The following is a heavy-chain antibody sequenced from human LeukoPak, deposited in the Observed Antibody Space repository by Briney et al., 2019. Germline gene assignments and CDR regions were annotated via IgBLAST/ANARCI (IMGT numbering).Heavy chain of an antibody. Sequence: SETLSLTCTVSGGSISSSSYYWGWIRQPPGKGLEWIGSIYYSGSTYYNPSLKSRVTISVDTSKNQFSLKLSSVTAADTAVYYCARRVRGALDYWGQGTLVTVSS. CDR2: IYYSGST. CDR3: ARRVRGALDY. J-gene: IGHJ4*02. CDR1: GGSISSSSYY. D-gene: IGHD1-26*01. V-gene: IGHV4-39*01.